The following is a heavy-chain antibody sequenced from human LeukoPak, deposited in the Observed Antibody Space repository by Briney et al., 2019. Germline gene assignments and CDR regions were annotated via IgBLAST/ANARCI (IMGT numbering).Heavy chain of an antibody. Sequence: SQTLSLTWTVSGGSISSGGYYWSWIRQHPGKGLEWIGYIYYSGSTYYNPSLKSRVTISVDTSKNQFSLKLSSVTAADTAVYYCAWTPDYRAPYWYFDLWGRGTLVTVSS. D-gene: IGHD4-11*01. CDR1: GGSISSGGYY. J-gene: IGHJ2*01. CDR3: AWTPDYRAPYWYFDL. CDR2: IYYSGST. V-gene: IGHV4-31*02.